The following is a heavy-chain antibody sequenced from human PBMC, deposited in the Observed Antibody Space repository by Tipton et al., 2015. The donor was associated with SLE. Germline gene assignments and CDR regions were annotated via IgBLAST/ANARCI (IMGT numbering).Heavy chain of an antibody. D-gene: IGHD5-18*01. V-gene: IGHV4-39*07. CDR1: GGSISKSSHY. Sequence: TLSLTCTVSGGSISKSSHYWGWIRQPPGKGLEWIGSIYYSGDTHYNPSLNSRVTMSADTSKNQFSLRLSSVTTADTAVYYCARGARGNSYGSDEDFDYWGQGTLVTVSS. J-gene: IGHJ4*02. CDR3: ARGARGNSYGSDEDFDY. CDR2: IYYSGDT.